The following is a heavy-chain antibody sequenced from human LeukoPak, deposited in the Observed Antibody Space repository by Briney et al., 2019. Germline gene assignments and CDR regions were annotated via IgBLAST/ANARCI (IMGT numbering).Heavy chain of an antibody. CDR1: GFTFSSYA. Sequence: PGGSLRLSCAASGFTFSSYAMSWVRQAPGKGLEWVSAISGSGGSTYYADSVKGRFTISRDNSKNTLYLQMNSLRAEDTAVYYCAKKGGGSCYQPMDVWGKGTTVTISS. CDR3: AKKGGGSCYQPMDV. D-gene: IGHD2-15*01. CDR2: ISGSGGST. J-gene: IGHJ6*03. V-gene: IGHV3-23*01.